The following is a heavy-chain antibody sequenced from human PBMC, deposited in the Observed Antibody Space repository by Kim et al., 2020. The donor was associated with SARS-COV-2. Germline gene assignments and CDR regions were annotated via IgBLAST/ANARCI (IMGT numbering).Heavy chain of an antibody. V-gene: IGHV4-61*02. Sequence: SETLSLTCTVSGGSIGSGNYHWSWVRQPAGKELEWIGRIYTSGSTNYNPSLKSRVTISLATSKNQISLKMTSVTAADTAMYYCAKTGEFDYGSQGTLVTVSS. CDR2: IYTSGST. J-gene: IGHJ4*02. CDR1: GGSIGSGNYH. CDR3: AKTGEFDY. D-gene: IGHD7-27*01.